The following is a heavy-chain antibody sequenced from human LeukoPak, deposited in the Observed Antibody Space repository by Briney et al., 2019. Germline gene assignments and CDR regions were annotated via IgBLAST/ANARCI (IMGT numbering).Heavy chain of an antibody. Sequence: SETLSLTCAVSGYSISSGYYWGWIRQPPGKGLEWIGSIYHSGSTYYNPSLKSLVTISVDTSKNQFSLKLSSVTAADTAVYYCARRYYSSGYYFDYWGQGTLVTVSS. J-gene: IGHJ4*02. CDR3: ARRYYSSGYYFDY. CDR2: IYHSGST. CDR1: GYSISSGYY. V-gene: IGHV4-38-2*01. D-gene: IGHD6-19*01.